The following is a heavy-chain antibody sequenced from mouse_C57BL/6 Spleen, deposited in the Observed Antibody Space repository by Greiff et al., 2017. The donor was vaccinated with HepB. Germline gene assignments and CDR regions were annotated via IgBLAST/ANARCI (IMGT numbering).Heavy chain of an antibody. J-gene: IGHJ2*01. V-gene: IGHV5-17*01. D-gene: IGHD1-1*02. CDR3: ARMVATDYFDY. CDR1: GFTFSDYG. CDR2: ISSGSSII. Sequence: DVHLVESGGGLVKPGGSLKLSCAASGFTFSDYGMHWVRQAPEKGLEWVAYISSGSSIIYYADTVKGRFTISRDNAKNTLFLQMTSLRSEDTAMYYCARMVATDYFDYWGQGTTLTVSS.